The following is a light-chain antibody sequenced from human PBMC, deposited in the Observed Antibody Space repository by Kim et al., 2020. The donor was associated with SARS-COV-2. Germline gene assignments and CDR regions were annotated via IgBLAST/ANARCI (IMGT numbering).Light chain of an antibody. J-gene: IGLJ2*01. V-gene: IGLV3-19*01. CDR3: NSRDSSGNLI. Sequence: VALGQTVRITCQGDSLRSYYASWYQQKPGQAPVLVIYGKNNRPSGIPDRFSGSSSGNTASLTITGAQAEDDADYYCNSRDSSGNLIFGGGTKLTVL. CDR1: SLRSYY. CDR2: GKN.